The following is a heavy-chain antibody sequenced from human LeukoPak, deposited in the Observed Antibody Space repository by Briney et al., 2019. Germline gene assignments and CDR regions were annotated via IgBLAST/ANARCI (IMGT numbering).Heavy chain of an antibody. V-gene: IGHV4-59*01. CDR1: GGSISSYY. Sequence: ASETLSLTCTVSGGSISSYYWNWIRQPPGKGLEWIGYIYYSGSTNYNPSLKSRVPISVDTSKNQFSLKLSSETAADAAVYYCAGKEPYYFDYWGQGTLVTVSS. J-gene: IGHJ4*02. CDR2: IYYSGST. CDR3: AGKEPYYFDY. D-gene: IGHD1-26*01.